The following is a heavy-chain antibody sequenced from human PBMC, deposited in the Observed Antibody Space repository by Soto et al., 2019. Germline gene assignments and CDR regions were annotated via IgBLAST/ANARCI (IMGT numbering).Heavy chain of an antibody. CDR1: GFTFSSYG. V-gene: IGHV3-30*18. J-gene: IGHJ4*02. D-gene: IGHD1-26*01. CDR2: ISYDGSNK. CDR3: AKDLYSGSSHPDY. Sequence: PGGSLRLSCAASGFTFSSYGMHWVRQAPGKGLEWVAVISYDGSNKYCADSVKGRFTISRDNSKNTLYLQMNSLRAEDTAVYYCAKDLYSGSSHPDYWGQGTLVTVSS.